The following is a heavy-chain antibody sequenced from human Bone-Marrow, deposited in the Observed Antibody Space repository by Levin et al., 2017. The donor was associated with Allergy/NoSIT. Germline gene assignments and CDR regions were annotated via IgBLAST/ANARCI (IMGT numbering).Heavy chain of an antibody. CDR1: GFTFSNAW. D-gene: IGHD3-10*01. Sequence: GGSLRLSCAASGFTFSNAWMSWVRQAPGKGLEWVGRIKSKTDGGTTDYAAPVKGRFTISRDDSKNTLYLQMNSLKTEDTAVYYCTTDPGYYYGSGSYLSDWYFDLWGRGTLVTVSS. CDR2: IKSKTDGGTT. J-gene: IGHJ2*01. CDR3: TTDPGYYYGSGSYLSDWYFDL. V-gene: IGHV3-15*01.